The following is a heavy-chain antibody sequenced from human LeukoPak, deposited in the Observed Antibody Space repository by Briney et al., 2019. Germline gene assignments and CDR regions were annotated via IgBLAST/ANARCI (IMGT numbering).Heavy chain of an antibody. D-gene: IGHD1-1*01. J-gene: IGHJ6*03. V-gene: IGHV4-59*08. CDR3: ARCIISTDRSFYSYMDV. CDR1: GSSISTYH. Sequence: PSETLSLTCAVSGSSISTYHWSWIRQPPGKGLEWIGYIFHTGTTYYNPALKSRVTISVDTSKNQFSLRLNSVTAADTAVYYCARCIISTDRSFYSYMDVWGRGTTVTVSS. CDR2: IFHTGTT.